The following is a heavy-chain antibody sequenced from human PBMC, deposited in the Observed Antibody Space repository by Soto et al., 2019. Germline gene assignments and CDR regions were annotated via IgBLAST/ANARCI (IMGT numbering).Heavy chain of an antibody. J-gene: IGHJ5*02. CDR1: GYSVSSSDYY. D-gene: IGHD3-22*01. V-gene: IGHV4-39*01. CDR3: ARVWYYYDSSGYYRELGVEP. Sequence: SETLSLTCIVSGYSVSSSDYYWAWIRQPPVKRLEWIGSMLYSGLTYYNPSLKSRVTLSVDTSKNQFSVRLNSVTASDTAVYYCARVWYYYDSSGYYRELGVEPWGQGTLVTVSS. CDR2: MLYSGLT.